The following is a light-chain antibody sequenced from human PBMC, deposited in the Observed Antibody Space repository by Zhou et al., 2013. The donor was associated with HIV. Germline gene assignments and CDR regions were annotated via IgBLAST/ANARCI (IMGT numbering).Light chain of an antibody. J-gene: IGKJ4*01. CDR1: RSLLPSDDGEIY. V-gene: IGKV2-40*01. CDR3: FQRIEFPLT. CDR2: AVS. Sequence: DIVLTQTPLSLPVTPGESASISCKSSRSLLPSDDGEIYLDWYLQKPGQTPQVLIYAVSRRAFGVSGRFSGSGSGTDFTLKIKNMEAEDVGVYYCFQRIEFPLTFGGGTKLEYQT.